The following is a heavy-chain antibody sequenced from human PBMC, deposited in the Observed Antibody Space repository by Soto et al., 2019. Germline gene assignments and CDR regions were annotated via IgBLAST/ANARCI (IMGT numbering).Heavy chain of an antibody. Sequence: GGSLRLSCAASGFTFSNAWMNWVRQAPGKGLEWVGRIKSKTDGGTTDYAAPVKGRFTISRDDSKNTLYLQMNSLKTEDTAVYDYYRDVVVVTATTNMDVWGQGTTVTVSS. CDR3: YRDVVVVTATTNMDV. CDR2: IKSKTDGGTT. V-gene: IGHV3-15*07. CDR1: GFTFSNAW. J-gene: IGHJ6*02. D-gene: IGHD2-15*01.